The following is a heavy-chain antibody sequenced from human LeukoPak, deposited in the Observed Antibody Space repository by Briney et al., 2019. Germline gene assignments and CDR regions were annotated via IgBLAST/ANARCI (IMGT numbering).Heavy chain of an antibody. V-gene: IGHV3-66*01. J-gene: IGHJ1*01. CDR3: AKGLMAGAKYFQH. CDR1: GFTVSNNY. D-gene: IGHD2-8*01. Sequence: GGSLRLSCAASGFTVSNNYMTWVRQAPGKGLEWVSLIYSGGSTYYADSVKGRFTISRDNSKNTVYLQMNSLRAEDTAVYYCAKGLMAGAKYFQHWGQGTLVTVSS. CDR2: IYSGGST.